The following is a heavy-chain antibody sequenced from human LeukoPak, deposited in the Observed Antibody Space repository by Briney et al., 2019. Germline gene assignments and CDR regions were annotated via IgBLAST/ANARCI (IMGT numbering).Heavy chain of an antibody. J-gene: IGHJ4*02. CDR1: GLTSTSYW. V-gene: IGHV3-7*01. Sequence: PGGSLRLSCAASGLTSTSYWMTWVRQAPGKGLEWVANINEDGSEIYYVDSVRGRFTVSRDNAKKSLYLQMNSLGAEDTAVYYCARRSKTYGSSGYWVDSLDYWGQGTPVTVSS. CDR2: INEDGSEI. D-gene: IGHD3-22*01. CDR3: ARRSKTYGSSGYWVDSLDY.